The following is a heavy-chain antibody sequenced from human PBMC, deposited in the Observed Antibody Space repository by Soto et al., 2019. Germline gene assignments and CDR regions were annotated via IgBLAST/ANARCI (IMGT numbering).Heavy chain of an antibody. J-gene: IGHJ6*02. D-gene: IGHD2-21*02. Sequence: QITLKESGPTLVKPTQTLTLTCTFSGFSLRTSGVGVGWIRQPPGKTLEWLALIYWDNDKRYSPSLKSRLTIMTDDSENQVVLTMTNIGPVDTAKYSWVQSRCGGDCLQSYPSPYYYGVDVWGQGPTVTVS. V-gene: IGHV2-5*02. CDR3: VQSRCGGDCLQSYPSPYYYGVDV. CDR1: GFSLRTSGVG. CDR2: IYWDNDK.